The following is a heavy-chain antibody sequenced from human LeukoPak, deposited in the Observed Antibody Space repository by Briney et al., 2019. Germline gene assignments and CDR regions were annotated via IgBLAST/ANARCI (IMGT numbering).Heavy chain of an antibody. V-gene: IGHV5-51*01. CDR2: IYPGDSDT. D-gene: IGHD2-15*01. CDR1: GYTFTNYW. CDR3: ARRCYCSGGSCLDAFDI. Sequence: GESLKISCKGSGYTFTNYWIGWVRQMPGKGLEWMGIIYPGDSDTRYSPSFQGQVTISADKSISTAYLQWSSLKASDTAMYYCARRCYCSGGSCLDAFDIWGQGTMVTVSS. J-gene: IGHJ3*02.